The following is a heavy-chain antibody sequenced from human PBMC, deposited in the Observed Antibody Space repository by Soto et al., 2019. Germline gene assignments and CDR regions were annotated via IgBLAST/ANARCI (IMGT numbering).Heavy chain of an antibody. Sequence: PSETLSLTCTVSGGSISSSSYYWGWIRQPPGKGLEWIGSIYYSGSTYYNPSLKSRVTISVDTSKNQFSLKLSSVTAADTAVYYCATTYYPSYYFAYWGQGTLVTVSS. CDR2: IYYSGST. V-gene: IGHV4-39*01. CDR1: GGSISSSSYY. J-gene: IGHJ4*02. D-gene: IGHD3-10*01. CDR3: ATTYYPSYYFAY.